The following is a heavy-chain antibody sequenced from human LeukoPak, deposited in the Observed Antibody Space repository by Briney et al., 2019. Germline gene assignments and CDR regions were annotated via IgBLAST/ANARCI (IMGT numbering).Heavy chain of an antibody. V-gene: IGHV1-2*02. CDR2: INPNSGGT. D-gene: IGHD6-13*01. CDR3: ATTRIAAAGNGWFDP. J-gene: IGHJ5*02. CDR1: GYTFTGYY. Sequence: ASVKVSCKASGYTFTGYYMHWVRQAPGPGREWMGWINPNSGGTNYAQKFQGRVTMTRDTSISTAYMDLSRLRSDDTAVYYGATTRIAAAGNGWFDPWGQGTLVTVSS.